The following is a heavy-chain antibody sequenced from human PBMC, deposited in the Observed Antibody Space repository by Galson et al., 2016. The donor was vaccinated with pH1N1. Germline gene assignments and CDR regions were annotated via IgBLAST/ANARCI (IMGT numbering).Heavy chain of an antibody. CDR3: ARQNDYGDYRGDAFDI. V-gene: IGHV5-51*01. Sequence: GIIYLGGSLIRYRPSFQGQVTISADKSINIVYLEWSSLRASDTATYYCARQNDYGDYRGDAFDIWGQGTMVTVSS. D-gene: IGHD4-17*01. J-gene: IGHJ3*02. CDR2: IYLGGSLI.